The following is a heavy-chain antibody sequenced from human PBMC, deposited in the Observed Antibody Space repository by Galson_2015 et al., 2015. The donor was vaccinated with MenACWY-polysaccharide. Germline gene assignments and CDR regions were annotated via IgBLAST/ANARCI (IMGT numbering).Heavy chain of an antibody. CDR3: AREGSRIVFHAFDT. J-gene: IGHJ3*02. D-gene: IGHD2-15*01. Sequence: SLRLSCAASGIRFSGSGMPWVRQAPGKGLEWVAVIQYDGTNKVYADSVKGRFTISRDNSRNTLYLEMNSLRAEDTAVYYCAREGSRIVFHAFDTWGQGTMVTVSS. V-gene: IGHV3-33*01. CDR2: IQYDGTNK. CDR1: GIRFSGSG.